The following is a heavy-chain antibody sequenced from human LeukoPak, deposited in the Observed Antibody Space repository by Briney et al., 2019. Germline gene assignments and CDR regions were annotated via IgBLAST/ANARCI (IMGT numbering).Heavy chain of an antibody. J-gene: IGHJ6*03. Sequence: SETLCLTCTVSGGSFSSYYWSWIRQPPGKGLEWIGYIYYSGSTNYNPSLKSRVTISVDTSKNQFSLKLSSVTAADTAVYYCASANYYYYYYIDVWGKGTTVTVSS. CDR1: GGSFSSYY. CDR3: ASANYYYYYYIDV. V-gene: IGHV4-59*01. CDR2: IYYSGST.